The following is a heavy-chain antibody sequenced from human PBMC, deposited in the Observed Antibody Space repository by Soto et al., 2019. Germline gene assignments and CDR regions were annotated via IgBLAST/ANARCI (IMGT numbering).Heavy chain of an antibody. CDR1: GITFNNYA. J-gene: IGHJ4*02. CDR2: ISGSGIST. CDR3: AKEGGGGPTMLTSSVDY. D-gene: IGHD1-1*01. V-gene: IGHV3-23*01. Sequence: EVQLLESGGGLVQPGGSLRLSCAASGITFNNYALNWVRQAPGKGLEWVSGISGSGISTYYADFVKGRFTISRDNSKNTLYLQMDGLRADDTVLYYCAKEGGGGPTMLTSSVDYWGQGTLVSVSS.